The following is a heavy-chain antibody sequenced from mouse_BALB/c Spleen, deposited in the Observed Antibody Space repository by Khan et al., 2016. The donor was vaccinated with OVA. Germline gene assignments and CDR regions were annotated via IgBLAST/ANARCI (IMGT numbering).Heavy chain of an antibody. D-gene: IGHD2-4*01. CDR1: GFSLTNYG. CDR3: ARQPYNHYHLIDY. V-gene: IGHV2-6-1*01. J-gene: IGHJ4*01. Sequence: QVQLKESGPGLVAPSQSLSITCTISGFSLTNYGVHWVRQPPGKGLEWLVVIWSDGSTTYNSALKSRLSISKDNSKSQVFLKMNSLQTDDTAMYYCARQPYNHYHLIDYWGQGTSVTVAS. CDR2: IWSDGST.